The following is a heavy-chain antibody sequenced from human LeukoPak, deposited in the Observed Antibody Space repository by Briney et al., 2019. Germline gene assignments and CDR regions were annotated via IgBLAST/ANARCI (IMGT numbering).Heavy chain of an antibody. CDR1: GGSISSSSYY. V-gene: IGHV4-39*02. D-gene: IGHD3-10*01. CDR2: IYYSGST. Sequence: SETLSLTCTVSGGSISSSSYYWGWIRQPPGKGLEWIGSIYYSGSTYYNPSLKSRVTISVDTSKNRFSLKLSSVTAADTAVYYCARDQGLTYYYGSGSYIVGYFDYWGQGNLVTVSS. CDR3: ARDQGLTYYYGSGSYIVGYFDY. J-gene: IGHJ4*02.